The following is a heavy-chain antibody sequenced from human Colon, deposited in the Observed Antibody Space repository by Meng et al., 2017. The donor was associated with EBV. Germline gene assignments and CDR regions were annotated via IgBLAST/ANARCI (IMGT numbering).Heavy chain of an antibody. CDR3: SRDLAGPFDD. J-gene: IGHJ4*02. CDR1: GFTFSTYW. Sequence: EVRPVGAGGALVQPGGSLRLSCAGSGFTFSTYWMHWVRQAPGKGLVWISRINENGGTTTYADSVRGRFTISRDNTKNTLYLEMNNLRDDDTAVYFCSRDLAGPFDDWGQGTLVTVSS. CDR2: INENGGTT. V-gene: IGHV3-74*03.